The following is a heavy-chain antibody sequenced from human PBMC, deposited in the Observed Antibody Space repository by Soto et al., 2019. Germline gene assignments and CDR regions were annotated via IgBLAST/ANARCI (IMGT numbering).Heavy chain of an antibody. CDR1: GFTFSSYA. Sequence: EVQLLESGGGLVQPGGSLRLSCAASGFTFSSYAMSWVRQAPGKGLEWVSAISGSGGSTYYADSVKGRFTISRDNSKNTLYLQMNSLRAEDTAVYYCAKDQYSSSWYRGMDVWAQGTTVTVSS. D-gene: IGHD6-13*01. J-gene: IGHJ6*02. CDR3: AKDQYSSSWYRGMDV. CDR2: ISGSGGST. V-gene: IGHV3-23*01.